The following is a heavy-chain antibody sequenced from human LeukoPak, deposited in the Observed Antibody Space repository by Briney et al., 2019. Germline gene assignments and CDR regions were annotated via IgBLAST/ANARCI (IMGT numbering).Heavy chain of an antibody. CDR2: IIHSGST. V-gene: IGHV4-34*12. D-gene: IGHD3-10*01. CDR1: GGSFSSYY. Sequence: SETLSLTCAVYGGSFSSYYWSWIRQPPGKGLQWIGEIIHSGSTNYNPSLKSRVTISVDTSKNQFSLKLSSVTAADTAVYYCARAGLLLWFGELLDGSENWFDPWGQGTLVTVSS. J-gene: IGHJ5*02. CDR3: ARAGLLLWFGELLDGSENWFDP.